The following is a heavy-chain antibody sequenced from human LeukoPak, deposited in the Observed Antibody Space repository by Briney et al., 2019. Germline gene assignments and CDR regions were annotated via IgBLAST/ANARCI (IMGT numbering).Heavy chain of an antibody. CDR3: ARDQILRYFDWLLAEEYYFDY. J-gene: IGHJ4*02. V-gene: IGHV1-69*13. D-gene: IGHD3-9*01. Sequence: SVKVSCKASGGTFSSYAISWVRQAPGQGLEWMGGIIPIFGSTNYAQKFQGRVTITADESTSTAYMELRSLRSDDTAVYYCARDQILRYFDWLLAEEYYFDYWGQGTLVTVSS. CDR2: IIPIFGST. CDR1: GGTFSSYA.